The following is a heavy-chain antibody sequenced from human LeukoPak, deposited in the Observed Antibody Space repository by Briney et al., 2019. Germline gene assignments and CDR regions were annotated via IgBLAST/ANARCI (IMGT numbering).Heavy chain of an antibody. V-gene: IGHV1-18*01. D-gene: IGHD3-10*01. CDR3: ARDMVRGVNYYYYMDV. CDR2: ISAYNGNT. CDR1: GYTFTSYG. J-gene: IGHJ6*03. Sequence: GASVKVSCKASGYTFTSYGISWVRQAPGQGLEWMGWISAYNGNTNYAQKLQGRVTMTTDTSTSTAYMELSSLRSEDTAVYYCARDMVRGVNYYYYMDVWGKGTTVTVSS.